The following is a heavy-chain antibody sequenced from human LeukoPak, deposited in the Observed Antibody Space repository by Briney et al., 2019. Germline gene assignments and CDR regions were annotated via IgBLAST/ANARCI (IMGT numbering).Heavy chain of an antibody. CDR3: ARDQHFSSDF. V-gene: IGHV3-48*02. CDR1: GFTFSNYC. D-gene: IGHD6-13*01. Sequence: GGSLRLSCAVSGFTFSNYCMNWVRQAPGKGLEWVSYIDGGSNTIYYADSVKGRFTISRDNDKNSLYLQMNSLRDEDTAVYYCARDQHFSSDFWGQGTVVTVSS. CDR2: IDGGSNTI. J-gene: IGHJ4*02.